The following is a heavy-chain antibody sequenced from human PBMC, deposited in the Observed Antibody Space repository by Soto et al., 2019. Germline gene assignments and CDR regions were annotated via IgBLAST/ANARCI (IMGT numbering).Heavy chain of an antibody. J-gene: IGHJ4*02. Sequence: ETLSLTCTVSGASISGYYWSWIRQPPGKGLEWVAYIYHSGSTNYNPSLKSRVTVLIDTSKNQFSLKLTSVTAADTAVYYCARAGTILAPFDFWGQGALVTVSS. D-gene: IGHD3-3*01. CDR2: IYHSGST. CDR1: GASISGYY. V-gene: IGHV4-59*01. CDR3: ARAGTILAPFDF.